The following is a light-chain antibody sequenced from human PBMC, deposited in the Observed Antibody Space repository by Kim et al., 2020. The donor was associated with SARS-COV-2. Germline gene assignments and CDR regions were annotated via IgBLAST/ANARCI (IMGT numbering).Light chain of an antibody. CDR3: QQYNSYPLT. CDR1: QSISSL. Sequence: ASVGARVTITCRSSQSISSLLAWYQQKPGKAPKLLIYKASSLEGGVPSRFSGSGSGTEFTLTISSLQPDDVATYYCQQYNSYPLTFGGGTKVDIK. J-gene: IGKJ4*01. V-gene: IGKV1-5*03. CDR2: KAS.